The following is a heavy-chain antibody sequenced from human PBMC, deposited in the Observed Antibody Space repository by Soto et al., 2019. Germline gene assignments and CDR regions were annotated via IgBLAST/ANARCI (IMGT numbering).Heavy chain of an antibody. CDR2: VHSSGIT. CDR1: GGSVSNDNFY. V-gene: IGHV4-61*01. D-gene: IGHD3-10*01. Sequence: SETLSLTCTVSGGSVSNDNFYWSWIRQPPGKGLEWIGYVHSSGITNYNPSLKRRVTISIDTSRNQFSLRLSSVTAADTAVYYCERGLTMGQSPSNFDQWGEGTLATVS. CDR3: ERGLTMGQSPSNFDQ. J-gene: IGHJ5*02.